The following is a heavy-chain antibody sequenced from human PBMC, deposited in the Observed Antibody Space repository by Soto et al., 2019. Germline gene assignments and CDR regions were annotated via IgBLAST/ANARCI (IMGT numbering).Heavy chain of an antibody. V-gene: IGHV3-74*01. J-gene: IGHJ6*02. CDR3: AKDRGEEGLKFLEWFGGMDV. CDR2: IKSDGTT. D-gene: IGHD3-3*01. CDR1: AFTVSNYW. Sequence: GGSLRLSCAASAFTVSNYWMNWVRQAPGKGLVWVSHIKSDGTTSYADSVEGRFTVSRDDAKNTFYLQMNSLRAEDTAVYYCAKDRGEEGLKFLEWFGGMDVWGHGTTVTVSS.